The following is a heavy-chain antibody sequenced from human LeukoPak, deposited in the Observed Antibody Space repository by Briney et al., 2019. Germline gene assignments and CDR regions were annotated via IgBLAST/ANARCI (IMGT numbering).Heavy chain of an antibody. CDR3: ARDWNSMGYYYHMDV. J-gene: IGHJ6*03. CDR2: ISSGNIYI. Sequence: SGGSPRLSCAASGFSFSSYSMNWVRQAPGKGLEWVSCISSGNIYIYYADSVKGRFTISRDNAKNSLFLQMNSLRAEDTAVYYCARDWNSMGYYYHMDVWGKGTTVTVSS. D-gene: IGHD2/OR15-2a*01. CDR1: GFSFSSYS. V-gene: IGHV3-21*01.